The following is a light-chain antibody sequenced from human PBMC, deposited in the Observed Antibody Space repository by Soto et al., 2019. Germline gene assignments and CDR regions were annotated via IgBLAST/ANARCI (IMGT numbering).Light chain of an antibody. V-gene: IGKV3-15*01. CDR2: DAS. J-gene: IGKJ2*01. Sequence: EIVMAQSPATLSVSPGERATLSCRASQSVNINLAWYQQKPGQAPRLLIYDASTRAAGIPGRFSGSGSGTEFTLTICSLQSDDFALYYCQQYNNWPPYTFGQGTKLEI. CDR3: QQYNNWPPYT. CDR1: QSVNIN.